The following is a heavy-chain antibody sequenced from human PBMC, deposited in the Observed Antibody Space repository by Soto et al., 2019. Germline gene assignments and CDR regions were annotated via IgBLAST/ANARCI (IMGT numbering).Heavy chain of an antibody. V-gene: IGHV2-5*02. Sequence: QISLKESGPALVKPTETLKLTCTFSGFSLTTDGEGVGWVRQPQREALEWLALIYWDDDEHYSPSLKTRLTIKKHPSKNQVVLILTNIDAVDTATYYCAHYRNLRTDDAEVGDFYHWGQGTLVTVSS. D-gene: IGHD3-16*01. CDR2: IYWDDDE. CDR1: GFSLTTDGEG. CDR3: AHYRNLRTDDAEVGDFYH. J-gene: IGHJ4*02.